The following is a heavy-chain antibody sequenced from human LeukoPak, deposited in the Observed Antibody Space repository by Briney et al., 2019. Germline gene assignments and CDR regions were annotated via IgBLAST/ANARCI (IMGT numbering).Heavy chain of an antibody. J-gene: IGHJ6*03. CDR2: IYYSGST. Sequence: SETLSLTCTVSGGSISSSSYYWGWIRQPPGKGLEWIGSIYYSGSTYYNPSLKSRVTISVDTSKNQFSLKLSSVTAADTAVYYCARLGLMDVWGKGTTVTVSS. V-gene: IGHV4-39*01. CDR1: GGSISSSSYY. CDR3: ARLGLMDV.